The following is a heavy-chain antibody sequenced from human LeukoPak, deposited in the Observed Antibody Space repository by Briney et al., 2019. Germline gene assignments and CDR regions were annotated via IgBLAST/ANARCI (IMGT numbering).Heavy chain of an antibody. CDR1: GGSISSYY. D-gene: IGHD3-3*01. J-gene: IGHJ5*02. Sequence: PSETLSLTCTVSGGSISSYYWSWIRQPPGKGLEWIGYIYYSGSTNYNPSLKSRVTISVDTSKNQFSLKLSSVTAADTAVYYCARAELRGFWSGYYKFDPWGQGTLVTVSS. CDR2: IYYSGST. CDR3: ARAELRGFWSGYYKFDP. V-gene: IGHV4-59*01.